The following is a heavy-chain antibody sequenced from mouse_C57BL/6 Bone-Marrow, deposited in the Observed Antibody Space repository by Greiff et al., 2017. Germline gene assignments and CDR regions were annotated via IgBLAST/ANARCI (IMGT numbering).Heavy chain of an antibody. J-gene: IGHJ3*01. CDR1: GYTFTSYW. CDR2: IDPSDSYT. D-gene: IGHD1-1*01. CDR3: ARGDYYGPWFAY. Sequence: QVQLQQPGAELVMPGASVKLSCKASGYTFTSYWMHWVQQRPGQGLEWIGEIDPSDSYTNYHQKFKGKSTLTVDKSSSTAYMQLSSLTSEDSAVYYCARGDYYGPWFAYWGQGTLVTVSA. V-gene: IGHV1-69*01.